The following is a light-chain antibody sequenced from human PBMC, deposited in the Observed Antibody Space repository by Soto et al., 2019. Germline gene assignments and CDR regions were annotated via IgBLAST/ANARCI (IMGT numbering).Light chain of an antibody. J-gene: IGLJ1*01. CDR2: DVW. Sequence: QSPLAHPASFSGSPGQSSPIYCIGTGSDIGGYNYVSWYQQHPGKAPTLMIYDVWARPLGVSHRFSGSKSGNTASLTISGLQGDDEADYYCSSYTADMTYVFGTGTKVTVL. CDR3: SSYTADMTYV. V-gene: IGLV2-14*03. CDR1: GSDIGGYNY.